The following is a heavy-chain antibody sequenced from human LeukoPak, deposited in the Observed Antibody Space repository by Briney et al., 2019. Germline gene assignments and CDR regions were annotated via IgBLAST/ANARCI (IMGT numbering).Heavy chain of an antibody. CDR1: GGSISSGDYY. D-gene: IGHD1-26*01. Sequence: KSSETLSLTCTVSGGSISSGDYYWSWIRQPPGKGLEWIGYIYYSGSTYYNPSLKSRVTISVDTSKNQFSLKLSSVTAADTAVYYCARVGANTTPAFDYWGQGTLVTVSS. CDR3: ARVGANTTPAFDY. V-gene: IGHV4-30-4*01. CDR2: IYYSGST. J-gene: IGHJ4*02.